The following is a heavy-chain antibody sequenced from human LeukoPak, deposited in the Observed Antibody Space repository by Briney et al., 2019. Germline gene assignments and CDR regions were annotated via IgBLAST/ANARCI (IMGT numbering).Heavy chain of an antibody. V-gene: IGHV3-73*01. Sequence: GGSLKLSCAGSGFTLSGSVIHWVRQAAGKGLEWVGRIRSKRNNYAAAYAASVKGRFTISRDDSKNTVYLHMDSLKSEDTALYYCPRLEDTSPIEAALDIWGQGTVVTVSS. CDR3: PRLEDTSPIEAALDI. J-gene: IGHJ3*02. CDR2: IRSKRNNYAA. D-gene: IGHD2-2*01. CDR1: GFTLSGSV.